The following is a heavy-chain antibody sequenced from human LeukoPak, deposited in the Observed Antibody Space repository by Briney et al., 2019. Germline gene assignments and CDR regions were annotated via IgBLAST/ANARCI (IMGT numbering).Heavy chain of an antibody. J-gene: IGHJ4*02. D-gene: IGHD4-17*01. CDR1: GVSISSYY. CDR3: ARSDYGDYFS. CDR2: IYYSRST. Sequence: SETLSLTCTVSGVSISSYYWSWIRQPPGKGLEWIGYIYYSRSTNYNPSLSSRVTISVDTSKNQFSLKLNSVTAADTAVYYCARSDYGDYFSWGQGTLVTVSS. V-gene: IGHV4-59*01.